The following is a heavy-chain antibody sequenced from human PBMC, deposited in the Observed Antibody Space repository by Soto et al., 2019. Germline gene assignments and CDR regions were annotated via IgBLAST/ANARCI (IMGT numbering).Heavy chain of an antibody. V-gene: IGHV1-2*04. CDR3: ARDRKGTPVITSGLYGMDV. D-gene: IGHD4-4*01. CDR1: GYTFSNYY. J-gene: IGHJ6*02. Sequence: GASVKVSCKASGYTFSNYYMHWVRQAPGQGLEWMGWMNRNSGGTNYAQKFQDWVSMTRDTSISTAYMELSRLRPDDTAVYYFARDRKGTPVITSGLYGMDVWGQGTTVTVS. CDR2: MNRNSGGT.